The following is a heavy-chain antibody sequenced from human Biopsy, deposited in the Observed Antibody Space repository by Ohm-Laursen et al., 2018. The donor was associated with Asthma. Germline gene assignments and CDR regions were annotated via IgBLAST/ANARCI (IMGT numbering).Heavy chain of an antibody. V-gene: IGHV3-30-3*01. Sequence: SLRLSCAASGFTFSSYAMHWVRQAPGKGLEWVAVISYDGSNKYYADSVKGRFTISRDNSKNTLYLQMNSLRAEDTAVYYCARDLHPTNHLGELSEGLDYWGQGTLVTVSS. CDR3: ARDLHPTNHLGELSEGLDY. CDR2: ISYDGSNK. J-gene: IGHJ4*02. D-gene: IGHD3-16*02. CDR1: GFTFSSYA.